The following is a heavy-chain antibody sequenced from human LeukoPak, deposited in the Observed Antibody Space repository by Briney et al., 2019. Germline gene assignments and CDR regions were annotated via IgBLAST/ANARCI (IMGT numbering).Heavy chain of an antibody. CDR1: GFSSLDFY. CDR3: ARTTSGTYRFDN. CDR2: IRGSGKLR. D-gene: IGHD1-26*01. Sequence: PGGSLKLSCETSGFSSLDFYMSWLRQSPGKGPEWLAYIRGSGKLRKYADSVKGRFTISRDKAEHSLSLQMDSLSVDDSAVYFCARTTSGTYRFDNWGQGTRVTVSS. J-gene: IGHJ4*02. V-gene: IGHV3-11*01.